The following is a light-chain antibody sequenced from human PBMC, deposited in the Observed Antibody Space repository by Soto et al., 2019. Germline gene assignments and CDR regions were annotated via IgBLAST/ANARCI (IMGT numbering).Light chain of an antibody. Sequence: DIQMTQSPSSLSTSVGDRVTITCRASQAIGIYLAWYQQKPGKVPKLLIYAASTLQSGVPSRFSGSGSGTYFTLTINSLQPEDVATYYCQKYSGAPPTFGQGTKVEIK. CDR2: AAS. V-gene: IGKV1-27*01. CDR1: QAIGIY. CDR3: QKYSGAPPT. J-gene: IGKJ1*01.